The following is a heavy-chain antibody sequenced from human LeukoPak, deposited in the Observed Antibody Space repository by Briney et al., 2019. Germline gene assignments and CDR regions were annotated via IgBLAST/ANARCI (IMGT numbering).Heavy chain of an antibody. CDR3: ARDYDYGGNSCDY. CDR1: GLTFRSYW. D-gene: IGHD4-23*01. Sequence: GGSLRLSCAVSGLTFRSYWMSWVRQAPGKGLEWVANINKDGSEKYHVGSVKGRFTISRDNAKNSLYLQMNSLRAEDTAVYYCARDYDYGGNSCDYWGQGTLVTVSS. V-gene: IGHV3-7*01. CDR2: INKDGSEK. J-gene: IGHJ4*02.